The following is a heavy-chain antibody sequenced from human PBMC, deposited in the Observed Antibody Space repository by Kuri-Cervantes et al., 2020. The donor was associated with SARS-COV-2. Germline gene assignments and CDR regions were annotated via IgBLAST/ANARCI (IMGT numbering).Heavy chain of an antibody. D-gene: IGHD2-15*01. Sequence: GESLKISCEASGFTFSSYSMNWVRQAPGKGLEWVSSISSSSSYIYYADSVKGRFTISRDNAKNSLYLQMNSLRAEDTAVYYCARENLYCSGGSCYFDYWGQGTLVTVSS. CDR1: GFTFSSYS. J-gene: IGHJ4*02. V-gene: IGHV3-21*01. CDR3: ARENLYCSGGSCYFDY. CDR2: ISSSSSYI.